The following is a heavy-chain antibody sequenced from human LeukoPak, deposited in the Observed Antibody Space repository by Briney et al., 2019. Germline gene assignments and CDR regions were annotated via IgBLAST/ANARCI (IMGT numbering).Heavy chain of an antibody. V-gene: IGHV3-11*03. Sequence: GESLKISCAASGFTFSDYYMSWIRQAPGKGLEWVSYISTGGNYIKDADSVKGRFTISRDNAKNSLFLRMSSLRVEDTAVYYCARPRTAWSSHWYFEVWGRGTLVTVSS. CDR2: ISTGGNYI. D-gene: IGHD1-1*01. CDR1: GFTFSDYY. CDR3: ARPRTAWSSHWYFEV. J-gene: IGHJ2*01.